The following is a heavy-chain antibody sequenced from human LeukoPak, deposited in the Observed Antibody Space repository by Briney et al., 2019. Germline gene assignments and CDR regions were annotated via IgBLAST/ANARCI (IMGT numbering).Heavy chain of an antibody. J-gene: IGHJ4*02. V-gene: IGHV4-59*01. Sequence: SETLSLTCTVSGGSISSYYWSWIRQPPGKGLEWIGYIYYSGSTNYNPSLKSRVTISVDTSKNQFSLKLSSVTAADTAVYYCARDEKLNYYDSSGYYVHWGQGTLVTVSS. CDR3: ARDEKLNYYDSSGYYVH. CDR2: IYYSGST. D-gene: IGHD3-22*01. CDR1: GGSISSYY.